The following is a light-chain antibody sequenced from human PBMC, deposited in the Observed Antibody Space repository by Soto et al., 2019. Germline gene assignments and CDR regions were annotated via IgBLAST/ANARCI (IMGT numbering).Light chain of an antibody. CDR3: HQYNNWPPYT. J-gene: IGKJ2*01. CDR2: GAS. CDR1: RSVSSN. V-gene: IGKV3-15*01. Sequence: EIVMTQSGATLSVSPGERDTLSCRASRSVSSNVAWYQQKPGQAPRLIIYGASTRATGITARFSGSGSGTEFTLTISSLQSEDFAVYYCHQYNNWPPYTFGQGTKLDIK.